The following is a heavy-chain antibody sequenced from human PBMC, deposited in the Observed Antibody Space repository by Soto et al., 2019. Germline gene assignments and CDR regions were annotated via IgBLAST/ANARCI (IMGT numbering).Heavy chain of an antibody. J-gene: IGHJ6*02. CDR3: ARDRGIAARFAQYYYGMDV. Sequence: QVQLVQSGAEVKTPGSSVKVSCKASGGTFSSYAISWVRQAPGQGLEWMGGIIPIFGTANYAQKFQGRVTITADESTSTAYMELSSLRSEDTAVYYCARDRGIAARFAQYYYGMDVWGQGTTVTVSS. V-gene: IGHV1-69*12. CDR2: IIPIFGTA. D-gene: IGHD6-6*01. CDR1: GGTFSSYA.